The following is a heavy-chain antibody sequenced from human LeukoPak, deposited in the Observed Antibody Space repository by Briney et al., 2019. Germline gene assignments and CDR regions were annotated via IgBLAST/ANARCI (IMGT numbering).Heavy chain of an antibody. CDR3: ARDLEVAAAPDF. J-gene: IGHJ4*02. CDR1: GFTFSSYW. CDR2: ISSSSGYI. Sequence: GGSLRLSCAASGFTFSSYWMSWVRQGPGKGLGGVSSISSSSGYIYYADSVKGRFTISRDNAKNSLYLQMNSLRAEDTAVYYCARDLEVAAAPDFWGQGTLVTVSS. V-gene: IGHV3-21*01. D-gene: IGHD2-15*01.